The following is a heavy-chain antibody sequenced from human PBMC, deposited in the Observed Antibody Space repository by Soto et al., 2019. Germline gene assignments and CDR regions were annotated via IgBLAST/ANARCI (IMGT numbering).Heavy chain of an antibody. CDR2: IRGGGDAT. D-gene: IGHD2-2*01. V-gene: IGHV3-23*01. CDR3: ARKILGSTSRTNYWYFDL. Sequence: EVQLLESGGGLVQPGGSLRLSCAGSGFTFINHAMNWVRQAPGKGLEWVSSIRGGGDATFFGDSVRGRFTISRDNSKYTVTLQINSLGVDDTAVYYCARKILGSTSRTNYWYFDLWGRGTLVTVSS. CDR1: GFTFINHA. J-gene: IGHJ2*01.